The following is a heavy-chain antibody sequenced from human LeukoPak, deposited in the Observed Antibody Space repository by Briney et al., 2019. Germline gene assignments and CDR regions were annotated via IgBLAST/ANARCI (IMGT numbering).Heavy chain of an antibody. CDR2: VSPDGSST. CDR1: GFTFSSYW. J-gene: IGHJ4*02. D-gene: IGHD1-14*01. Sequence: GGSLSLYCTTSGFTFSSYWMYWVRQAPGKGLVWVSRVSPDGSSTTYADSVKGRFTISRDNAKNTLFLQMSSLRAEDTAVYYCARTGGTNRGIDYCGQGSLVTVSS. CDR3: ARTGGTNRGIDY. V-gene: IGHV3-74*01.